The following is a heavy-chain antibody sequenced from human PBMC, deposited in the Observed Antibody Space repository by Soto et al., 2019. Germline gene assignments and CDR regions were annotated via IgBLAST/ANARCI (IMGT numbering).Heavy chain of an antibody. D-gene: IGHD6-19*01. V-gene: IGHV4-31*02. J-gene: IGHJ4*02. CDR3: ALAMGNKTGLDY. CDR2: IFNSGTT. Sequence: SETLSLTCSVSVASTVSHYHWTWIRQPPGKGLEWMGYIFNSGTTFYNPSLTSRLSISMDTSGNHFSLELRSVTAADTAVYYCALAMGNKTGLDYWGQGTLVTVSS. CDR1: VASTVSHYH.